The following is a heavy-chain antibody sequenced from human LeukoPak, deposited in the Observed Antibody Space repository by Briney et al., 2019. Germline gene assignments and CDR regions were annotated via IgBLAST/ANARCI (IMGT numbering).Heavy chain of an antibody. CDR1: GYTFTGYY. CDR2: INPNSGGT. Sequence: ASVKVSCKASGYTFTGYYMHWVRQAPGQGLEWMGRINPNSGGTNYAQKFQGWVTMTRDTSISTAYMELSRLRSDDTAVYYCARARRGGYSGYDYAYWGQGTLVTVSS. J-gene: IGHJ4*02. D-gene: IGHD5-12*01. V-gene: IGHV1-2*04. CDR3: ARARRGGYSGYDYAY.